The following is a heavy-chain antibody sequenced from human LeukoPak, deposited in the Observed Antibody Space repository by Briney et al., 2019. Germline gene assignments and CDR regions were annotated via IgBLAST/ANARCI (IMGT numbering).Heavy chain of an antibody. CDR2: INHSGYT. Sequence: SETLSLTCGVYGGSFSGYYYSWIRQPPGKGLEWIGEINHSGYTNYNPSLKSRVTISVDTSKNHFSLKLGSVTAADTAVYYCARVLRYSYGYIYWGQGTLVTVSS. CDR1: GGSFSGYY. J-gene: IGHJ4*02. CDR3: ARVLRYSYGYIY. V-gene: IGHV4-34*01. D-gene: IGHD5-18*01.